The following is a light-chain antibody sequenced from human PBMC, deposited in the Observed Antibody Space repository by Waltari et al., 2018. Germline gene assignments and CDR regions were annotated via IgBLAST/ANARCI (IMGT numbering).Light chain of an antibody. CDR1: EGITSW. CDR2: TAS. CDR3: QQDNSFPPMYT. Sequence: IQMTQSPYSVSASVGDRVTLTCRGSEGITSWLALYQQQPGKGPNHLIYTASSLQSGVPTRFSGSGTGTDFTLTISSLKPEDLDTDYCQQDNSFPPMYTFGQGTKLEIK. J-gene: IGKJ2*01. V-gene: IGKV1-12*01.